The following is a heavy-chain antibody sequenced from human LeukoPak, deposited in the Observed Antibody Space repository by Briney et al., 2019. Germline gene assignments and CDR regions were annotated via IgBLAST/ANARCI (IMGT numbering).Heavy chain of an antibody. V-gene: IGHV4-34*01. CDR1: GGSFSGYY. J-gene: IGHJ5*02. Sequence: PSETLSLTCAVYGGSFSGYYWSWIRQPPGKGLEWIGEINHSGSTNYNPSLKSRVTISVDTSKNQFSLKLSSVTAADTAVYYCARSAREGSAYGSGSCYPGKWFDPWGQGTLVTVSS. CDR3: ARSAREGSAYGSGSCYPGKWFDP. D-gene: IGHD3-10*01. CDR2: INHSGST.